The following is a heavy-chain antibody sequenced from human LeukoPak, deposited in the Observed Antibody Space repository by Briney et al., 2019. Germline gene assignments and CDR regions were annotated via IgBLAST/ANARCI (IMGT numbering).Heavy chain of an antibody. V-gene: IGHV3-33*01. J-gene: IGHJ6*02. CDR1: GFTFSSYG. CDR2: IRYDGSNK. Sequence: GGSLTLSCAASGFTFSSYGMHWVRQAPGKGLEWVAVIRYDGSNKYYADSVKGRFTITRDNSKNTLCLQMNSLRAEDTAVYYCARADGDYYYGMDVWGQGTTVTVSS. D-gene: IGHD4-17*01. CDR3: ARADGDYYYGMDV.